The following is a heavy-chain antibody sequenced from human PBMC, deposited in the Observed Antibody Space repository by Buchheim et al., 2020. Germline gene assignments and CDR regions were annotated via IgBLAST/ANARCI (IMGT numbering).Heavy chain of an antibody. J-gene: IGHJ4*02. V-gene: IGHV4-39*01. Sequence: HLQLQESGPGLVKPSETLSLTCTVSGASISSTNYHWGWIRQPPGMGLEWIGSIYYSGTTYSNPSLKSRVTISVDTSKNQFSLKLSPVTAADTAVYYCASLMNLGGYPQGYADNWGQGTL. D-gene: IGHD3-22*01. CDR2: IYYSGTT. CDR3: ASLMNLGGYPQGYADN. CDR1: GASISSTNYH.